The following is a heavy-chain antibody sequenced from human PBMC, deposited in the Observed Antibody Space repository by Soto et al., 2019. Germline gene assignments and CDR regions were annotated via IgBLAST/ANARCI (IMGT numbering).Heavy chain of an antibody. Sequence: QVQLVQSGAEVKKPGSSVKVSCKASGGTFSSYTISWVRQAPGQGLEWMGRIIPILGIANYAQKFQGRVTITADKATSTAYMELRSLRAEDTAVYYCASYSGSSSPFDYWGQGTLVTVSS. J-gene: IGHJ4*02. CDR3: ASYSGSSSPFDY. V-gene: IGHV1-69*02. CDR2: IIPILGIA. CDR1: GGTFSSYT. D-gene: IGHD1-26*01.